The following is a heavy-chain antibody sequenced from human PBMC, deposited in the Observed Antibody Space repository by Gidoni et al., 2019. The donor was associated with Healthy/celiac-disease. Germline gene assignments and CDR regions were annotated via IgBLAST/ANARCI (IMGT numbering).Heavy chain of an antibody. V-gene: IGHV3-21*01. CDR3: ARDGGYGSGSYPFDY. Sequence: EVQLVESGGGLVKPGGSLRLSCAASGFTFSSYSMTWVRQAPGKGLEWVSSISSSSSYIYYADSVKGRFTISRDNAKNSLYLQMNSLRAEDTAVYYCARDGGYGSGSYPFDYWGQGTLVTVSS. J-gene: IGHJ4*02. CDR2: ISSSSSYI. CDR1: GFTFSSYS. D-gene: IGHD3-10*01.